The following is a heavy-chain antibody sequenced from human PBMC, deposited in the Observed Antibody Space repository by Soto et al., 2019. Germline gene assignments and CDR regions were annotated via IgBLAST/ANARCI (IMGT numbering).Heavy chain of an antibody. V-gene: IGHV3-66*01. Sequence: EVQLVESGGGLVQPGGSLRLSCAASGFTVSSNYMSWVRQAPGKGLEWVSVIYSGGSTYYADSVKGRFTISRDNSKNTLYLQMTSLRAEDTAVYYCARMGVIPFYYYGMDVWGQGTKVTVSS. D-gene: IGHD3-16*02. CDR1: GFTVSSNY. CDR3: ARMGVIPFYYYGMDV. J-gene: IGHJ6*02. CDR2: IYSGGST.